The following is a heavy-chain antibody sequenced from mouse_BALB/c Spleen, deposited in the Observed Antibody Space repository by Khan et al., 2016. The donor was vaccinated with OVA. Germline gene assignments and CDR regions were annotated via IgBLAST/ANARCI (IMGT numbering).Heavy chain of an antibody. Sequence: VQLKESGGDLVKPGGSLKLSCAASGFTFSSYSMSWVRQTPDKRLEWVATISSVGDYTYYPDSVKGRFTISRDNAKNTLYLQMSSLKSEDTAMYYCASHLTGSFAYWGQGTLVTVSA. D-gene: IGHD4-1*01. CDR3: ASHLTGSFAY. CDR1: GFTFSSYS. CDR2: ISSVGDYT. V-gene: IGHV5-6*01. J-gene: IGHJ3*01.